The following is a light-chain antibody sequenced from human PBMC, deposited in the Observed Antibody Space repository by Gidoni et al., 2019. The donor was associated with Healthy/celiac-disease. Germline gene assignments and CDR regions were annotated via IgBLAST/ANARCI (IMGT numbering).Light chain of an antibody. V-gene: IGKV1-33*01. J-gene: IGKJ5*01. Sequence: DIQMTQSQSSLSASVGDRVTITCQASQDISNYLNWYQQKPGKAPKLLIYDASNLETGVPSRFSGSGSGTDFTFTISSLQPEDIATYYCQQDDKLPPGITFGQGTRLEIK. CDR2: DAS. CDR3: QQDDKLPPGIT. CDR1: QDISNY.